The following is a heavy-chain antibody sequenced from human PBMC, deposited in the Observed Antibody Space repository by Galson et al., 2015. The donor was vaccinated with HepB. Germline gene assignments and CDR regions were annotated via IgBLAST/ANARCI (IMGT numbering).Heavy chain of an antibody. J-gene: IGHJ4*02. CDR1: GYSFTSYW. CDR2: IDPSDSYT. CDR3: ARQLVSKSAVAGDRFDY. Sequence: QSGAEVKKPGESLRISCKGSGYSFTSYWISWVRQMPGKGLEWMGRIDPSDSYTNYSPSFQGHVTISADKSISTAYLQWSSLKASDTAMYYCARQLVSKSAVAGDRFDYWGQGTLVTVSS. V-gene: IGHV5-10-1*01. D-gene: IGHD6-19*01.